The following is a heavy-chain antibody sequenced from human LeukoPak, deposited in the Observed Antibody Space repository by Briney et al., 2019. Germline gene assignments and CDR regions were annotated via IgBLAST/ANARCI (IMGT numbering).Heavy chain of an antibody. D-gene: IGHD2-2*01. CDR3: YCSSSTCYAAGIGS. CDR1: GFTFSSYA. CDR2: ISRSGDRT. J-gene: IGHJ4*02. Sequence: PGGSLRPSCAASGFTFSSYAMTWVRQAPGKGLEWVSTISRSGDRTYYADSVKGRFTISRDNSKDTLYLQMNSLRAEDTAVYYCYCSSSTCYAAGIGSWGQGTLVTVSS. V-gene: IGHV3-23*01.